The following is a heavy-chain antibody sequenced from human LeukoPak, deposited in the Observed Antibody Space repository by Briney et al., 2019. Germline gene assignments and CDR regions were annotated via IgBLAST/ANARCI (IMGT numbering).Heavy chain of an antibody. V-gene: IGHV3-21*04. CDR3: AEVPIPGIAAAGSVFDY. CDR2: ISSSSSYI. J-gene: IGHJ4*02. Sequence: GGSLRLSCAASGFTFSSYSMNWVRQAPGKGLEWVSSISSSSSYIYYADSVKGRFTVSRDSAKNSLYLQMNSLRAEDTALYYCAEVPIPGIAAAGSVFDYWGQGTLVTVSS. CDR1: GFTFSSYS. D-gene: IGHD6-13*01.